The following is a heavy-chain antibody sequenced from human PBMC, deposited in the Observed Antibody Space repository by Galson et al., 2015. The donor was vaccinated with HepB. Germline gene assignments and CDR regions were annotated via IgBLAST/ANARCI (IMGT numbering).Heavy chain of an antibody. CDR2: ISAYNGNT. CDR1: GYTFTSYG. D-gene: IGHD3-22*01. J-gene: IGHJ6*02. CDR3: ARDYYDSRPLDYYYYYGMDV. V-gene: IGHV1-18*01. Sequence: CKASGYTFTSYGISWVRQAPGQGLEWMGWISAYNGNTNYAQKLQGRVTMTTDTSTSTAYMELRSLRSDDTAVYYCARDYYDSRPLDYYYYYGMDVWGQGTTVTVSS.